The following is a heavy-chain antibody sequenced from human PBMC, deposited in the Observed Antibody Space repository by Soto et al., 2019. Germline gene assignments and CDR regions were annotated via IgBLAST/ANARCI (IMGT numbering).Heavy chain of an antibody. Sequence: SETISLTCAVYVGSFSGHSWTWIRQSRGKGLEWIGDINHSGRVNYSPSLKSRVTISLDTSKNQFSLTLSAVTAADTAMYYCSTRAYDTNGYYRFDPWGQGTLVTVSS. CDR2: INHSGRV. CDR3: STRAYDTNGYYRFDP. CDR1: VGSFSGHS. V-gene: IGHV4-34*01. J-gene: IGHJ5*01. D-gene: IGHD3-22*01.